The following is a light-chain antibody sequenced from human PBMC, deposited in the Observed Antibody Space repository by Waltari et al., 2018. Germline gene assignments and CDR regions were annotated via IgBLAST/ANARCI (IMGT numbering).Light chain of an antibody. CDR2: EVS. V-gene: IGLV2-14*01. CDR1: SSDVGAYKY. Sequence: QSALTQPASVSGSPGQSITISCTGTSSDVGAYKYVSWYQQHPGKVPKIMIYEVSNRPSGVSNRVSGSKSGNTASLTISGLQAEDEADYYCSSFSSSSTVVFGGGTKLTVL. CDR3: SSFSSSSTVV. J-gene: IGLJ2*01.